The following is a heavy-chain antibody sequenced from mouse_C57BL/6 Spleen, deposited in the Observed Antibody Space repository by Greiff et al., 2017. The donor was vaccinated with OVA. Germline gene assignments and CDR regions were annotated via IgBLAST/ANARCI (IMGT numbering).Heavy chain of an antibody. Sequence: QVQLQQPGAELVKPGASVKLSCKASGYTFTSYWMQWVKQRPGQGLEWIGEIDPSDSYTNYNQKFKGKATLTVDTSSSTAYMQLSSLTSEDSAVYYCARSYGNQGYFDYWGQGTTRTVSS. D-gene: IGHD2-1*01. J-gene: IGHJ2*01. CDR2: IDPSDSYT. CDR3: ARSYGNQGYFDY. CDR1: GYTFTSYW. V-gene: IGHV1-50*01.